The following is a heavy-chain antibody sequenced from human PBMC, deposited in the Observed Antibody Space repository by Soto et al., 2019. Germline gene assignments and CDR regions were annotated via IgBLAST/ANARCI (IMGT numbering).Heavy chain of an antibody. V-gene: IGHV1-3*01. CDR1: GYAFTSYA. D-gene: IGHD3-22*01. Sequence: ASVKVSCKASGYAFTSYAMHWVRQAPGQRLEWMGWINAGNGNTKYSQKFQGRVTITRDTSASTAYMELSSLRSEDTAVYYCARELNYYDSSGYYVQWGQGTTVTVSX. J-gene: IGHJ4*02. CDR2: INAGNGNT. CDR3: ARELNYYDSSGYYVQ.